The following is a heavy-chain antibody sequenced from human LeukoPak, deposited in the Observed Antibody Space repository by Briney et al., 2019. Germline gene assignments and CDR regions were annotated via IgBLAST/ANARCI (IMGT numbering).Heavy chain of an antibody. D-gene: IGHD3-9*01. CDR1: GYSISSGYY. J-gene: IGHJ4*02. V-gene: IGHV4-38-2*02. Sequence: PSETLSLTCTVSGYSISSGYYWGWIRQPPGKGLEWIGSIYHSGSTYYNPSLKSRVTISVDTSKNQFSLKLSSVTAADTAVYYCARVRALLRYPDYWGQGALVTVSS. CDR2: IYHSGST. CDR3: ARVRALLRYPDY.